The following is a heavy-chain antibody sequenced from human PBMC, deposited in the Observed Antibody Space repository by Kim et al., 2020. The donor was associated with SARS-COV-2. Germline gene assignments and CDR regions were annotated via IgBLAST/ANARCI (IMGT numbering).Heavy chain of an antibody. J-gene: IGHJ3*02. V-gene: IGHV3-49*04. CDR2: IRTKTYSGTT. D-gene: IGHD2-21*02. CDR3: TTFCGGDCTIGI. CDR1: GLTFADFA. Sequence: GGSLRLSCVVSGLTFADFAMSWVRQAPGKGLEWVGFIRTKTYSGTTAYAASVKGRFTISRDDSKSIAFLQMNSLKIEDTAVYYCTTFCGGDCTIGIWGQ.